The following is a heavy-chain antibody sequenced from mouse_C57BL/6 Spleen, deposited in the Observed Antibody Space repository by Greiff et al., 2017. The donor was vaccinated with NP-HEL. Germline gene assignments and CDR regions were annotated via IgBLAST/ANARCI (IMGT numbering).Heavy chain of an antibody. CDR3: ARDNYDYLAWFAY. V-gene: IGHV5-4*01. J-gene: IGHJ3*01. CDR2: ISDGGSYT. Sequence: EVQGVESGGGLVKPGGSLKLSCAASGFTFSSYAMSWVRQTPEKRLEWVATISDGGSYTYYPDNVKGRFTISRDNAKNNLYLQMSHLKSEDTAMYYCARDNYDYLAWFAYWGQGTLVTVSA. CDR1: GFTFSSYA. D-gene: IGHD2-4*01.